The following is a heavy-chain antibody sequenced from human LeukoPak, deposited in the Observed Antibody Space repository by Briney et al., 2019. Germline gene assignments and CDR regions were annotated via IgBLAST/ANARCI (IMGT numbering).Heavy chain of an antibody. CDR1: GFTVSSNY. Sequence: GGSLRLSCAASGFTVSSNYMSWVRQAPGKGLEWVSVIYSGGSTYYADSVKGRFTISGDNSKNTLYLQMNSLRAEDTAVYYCARVLRYSRVYYCYYMDVWGKGTTVTVSS. J-gene: IGHJ6*03. D-gene: IGHD6-13*01. CDR3: ARVLRYSRVYYCYYMDV. V-gene: IGHV3-53*01. CDR2: IYSGGST.